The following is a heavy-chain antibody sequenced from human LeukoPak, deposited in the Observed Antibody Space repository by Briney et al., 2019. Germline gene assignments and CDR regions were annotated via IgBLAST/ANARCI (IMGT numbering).Heavy chain of an antibody. V-gene: IGHV4-59*01. J-gene: IGHJ4*02. D-gene: IGHD6-13*01. CDR2: IYYSGST. CDR1: GGSISSYY. CDR3: ARGGAAGTRFDY. Sequence: PSETLSLTCTVSGGSISSYYWSWIRQPPGKGLEWTGYIYYSGSTNYNPSLKSRVTISVDTSKNQFSLKLSSVTAADTAVYYCARGGAAGTRFDYWGQGTLVTVSS.